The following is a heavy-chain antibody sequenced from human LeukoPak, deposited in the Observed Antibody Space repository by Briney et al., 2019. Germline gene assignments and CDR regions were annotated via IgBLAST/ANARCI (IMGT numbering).Heavy chain of an antibody. J-gene: IGHJ6*03. V-gene: IGHV4-4*02. CDR2: IYHSGGT. D-gene: IGHD2-2*01. CDR3: ARERVVPAALAYYYYYMDV. Sequence: SETLSLTCAVSGASISSRDLWTWVRQPPGKGLEWLGEIYHSGGTIYDPSLKSRVTISIDKSKNQFSLKLSSVTAADTAVYYCARERVVPAALAYYYYYMDVWGKGTTVTVSS. CDR1: GASISSRDL.